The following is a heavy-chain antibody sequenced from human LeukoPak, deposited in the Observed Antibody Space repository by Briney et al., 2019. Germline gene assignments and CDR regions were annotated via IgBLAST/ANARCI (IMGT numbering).Heavy chain of an antibody. CDR2: VGGDDAT. CDR3: AKDSWSRNGIYDPFDI. Sequence: GGSLRLSCAASGFTFSDYAMNWVRQAPGKGLEWVSVVGGDDATYYTDSVKGRFTISRDNSKNTLSLQMNSLRLEDTAVYYCAKDSWSRNGIYDPFDIRGQGTLVTVSS. CDR1: GFTFSDYA. D-gene: IGHD2-8*01. J-gene: IGHJ3*02. V-gene: IGHV3-23*01.